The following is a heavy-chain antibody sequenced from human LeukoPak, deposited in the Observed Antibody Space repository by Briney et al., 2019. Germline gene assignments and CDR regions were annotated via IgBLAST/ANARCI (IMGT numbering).Heavy chain of an antibody. D-gene: IGHD1-26*01. CDR3: ARCLGGVGVFDY. V-gene: IGHV1-2*02. CDR1: GYTFTGYY. J-gene: IGHJ4*02. CDR2: INPNSGGT. Sequence: ASVKVSCKASGYTFTGYYMHWVRQAPGQGLEWMGWINPNSGGTNYAQKFQGRVTMTRDTSISTAYMELSRLRSDDTAVYYCARCLGGVGVFDYWGQGTLVTVSS.